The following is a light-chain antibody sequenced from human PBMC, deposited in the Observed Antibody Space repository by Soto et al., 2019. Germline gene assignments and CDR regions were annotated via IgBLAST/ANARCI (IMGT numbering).Light chain of an antibody. Sequence: DIQVTQSPSSVSASVGDTVTITCRANQGISTWLAWYQQRPGKPPKLLIFAASRLQSGVPSRFSGSGSGTGFTLTINSLQPEDSATYYCQQGYTFPITVGQGTRLEIK. CDR1: QGISTW. CDR2: AAS. V-gene: IGKV1D-12*01. CDR3: QQGYTFPIT. J-gene: IGKJ5*01.